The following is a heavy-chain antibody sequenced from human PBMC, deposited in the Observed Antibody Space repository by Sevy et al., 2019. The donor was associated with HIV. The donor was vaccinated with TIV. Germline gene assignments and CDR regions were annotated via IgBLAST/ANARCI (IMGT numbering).Heavy chain of an antibody. V-gene: IGHV3-74*01. Sequence: GGSLRLSCAASGFTFRSYWMHWVRQAPGNGLVWVSRINNDGSDTSYADSVKGRFTISRDNAKNTLYLQMNSLRVEDTAVYYCARDASHWNRVDYWGQGTLVTVSS. J-gene: IGHJ4*02. CDR2: INNDGSDT. CDR1: GFTFRSYW. CDR3: ARDASHWNRVDY. D-gene: IGHD1-1*01.